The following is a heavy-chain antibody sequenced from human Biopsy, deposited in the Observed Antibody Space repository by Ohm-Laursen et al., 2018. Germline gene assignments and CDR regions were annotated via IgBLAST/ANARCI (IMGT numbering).Heavy chain of an antibody. D-gene: IGHD3-9*01. J-gene: IGHJ5*02. Sequence: SLRLSCAASGFAFSYYGLHWVRQAPGKGLQWVAVMWSDGINKNYADSVKGRFTVSRDNSNNVLYLQMSSLRDEDSVVYYCASDDDSAGHYMILNHWGQGTLVTVSS. CDR1: GFAFSYYG. V-gene: IGHV3-33*01. CDR3: ASDDDSAGHYMILNH. CDR2: MWSDGINK.